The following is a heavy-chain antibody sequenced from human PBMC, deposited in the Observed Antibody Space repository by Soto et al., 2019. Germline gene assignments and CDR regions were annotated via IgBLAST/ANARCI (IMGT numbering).Heavy chain of an antibody. J-gene: IGHJ4*02. D-gene: IGHD4-17*01. Sequence: QVQLVQSGTEVKKPGSSVKVSCKASGATFSTLAASWVRQAPGQGLEWMGGIIPIFGRPVYAQKFQGRVTITADESTSLVYMELSSLSSEDTAVYYCARAPYEDYAVPEPNYFDSWGQGTLVTVSS. CDR1: GATFSTLA. V-gene: IGHV1-69*01. CDR3: ARAPYEDYAVPEPNYFDS. CDR2: IIPIFGRP.